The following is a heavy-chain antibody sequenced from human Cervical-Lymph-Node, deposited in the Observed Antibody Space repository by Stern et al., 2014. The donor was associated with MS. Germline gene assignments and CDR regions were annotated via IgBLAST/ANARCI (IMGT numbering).Heavy chain of an antibody. J-gene: IGHJ6*02. CDR3: AKGGIVVVPAAMNYSYGMEV. Sequence: EVQLVESGGGLVQPGGSLRLSCAASGFTFSSYAMSWVRQAPGKGLEGVSAISGGGGSTYYADSVKGRFTISRDNAKNTLYLQMNSLRAEDTAVYYCAKGGIVVVPAAMNYSYGMEVWGQGTTVTVSS. CDR1: GFTFSSYA. CDR2: ISGGGGST. D-gene: IGHD2-2*01. V-gene: IGHV3-23*04.